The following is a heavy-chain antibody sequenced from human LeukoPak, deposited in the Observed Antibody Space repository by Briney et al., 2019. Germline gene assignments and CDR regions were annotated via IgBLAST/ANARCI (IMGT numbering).Heavy chain of an antibody. CDR2: INANSGVT. D-gene: IGHD3-22*01. V-gene: IGHV1-2*02. Sequence: ASVKVSCKASGDTFAGYYLHWVRQAPGQGLKWMGWINANSGVTDYAQRFQGRVTMTTDMSITTAYMELNRVRSDDAAVYYCATGGGSSGYPEYWGQGTLVTVSS. CDR3: ATGGGSSGYPEY. CDR1: GDTFAGYY. J-gene: IGHJ4*02.